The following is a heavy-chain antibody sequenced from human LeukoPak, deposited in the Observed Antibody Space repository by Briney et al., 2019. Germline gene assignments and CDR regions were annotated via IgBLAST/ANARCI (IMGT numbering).Heavy chain of an antibody. D-gene: IGHD6-13*01. V-gene: IGHV3-11*04. Sequence: PGGSLRLSCAASGFTFSDYYMNWIRQAPGKGLEWVSYISSSATTIYYADSVKGRFTISRDNAKKSLYLQMNSLRAEDTAVYYCARDQSSSWNYFDYWGQGTLVTVSS. CDR3: ARDQSSSWNYFDY. CDR2: ISSSATTI. CDR1: GFTFSDYY. J-gene: IGHJ4*02.